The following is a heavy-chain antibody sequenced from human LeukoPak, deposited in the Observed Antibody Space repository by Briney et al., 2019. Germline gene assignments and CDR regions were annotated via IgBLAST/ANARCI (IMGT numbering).Heavy chain of an antibody. CDR3: AREPNYYDSSGYCY. D-gene: IGHD3-22*01. Sequence: ASVKVSCKASGYTFTSYAMHWVRQAPGQRLELMGWINAGNGNTKYSQKFQGRVTITRDTSASTAYMELSSLRSEDTAVYYCAREPNYYDSSGYCYWGQGTLVTVSS. J-gene: IGHJ4*02. CDR1: GYTFTSYA. CDR2: INAGNGNT. V-gene: IGHV1-3*01.